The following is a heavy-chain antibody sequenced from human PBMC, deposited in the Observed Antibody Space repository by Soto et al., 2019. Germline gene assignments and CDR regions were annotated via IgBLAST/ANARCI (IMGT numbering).Heavy chain of an antibody. Sequence: QVQLVQSGAEVKKPGASVQVSCKASGYTFPRYSINWVRQAPGQGLEWVGWISSYNGDTKYAQKFQGRVTLTTDTSTTTTYMDLRSLTSDDTAVYFCARGDSTGSPTGWFDPWGQGTLVTVSS. CDR1: GYTFPRYS. V-gene: IGHV1-18*04. J-gene: IGHJ5*02. CDR3: ARGDSTGSPTGWFDP. D-gene: IGHD6-19*01. CDR2: ISSYNGDT.